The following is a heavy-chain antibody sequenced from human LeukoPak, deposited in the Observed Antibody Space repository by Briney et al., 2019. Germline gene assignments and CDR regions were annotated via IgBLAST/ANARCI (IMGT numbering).Heavy chain of an antibody. J-gene: IGHJ2*01. Sequence: PSETLSLTCTVSGGSISSYYWSWIRQPAGKGLEWIGRIYTSGSTNYNPSLKSRVTMSVDTSKNQFSLKLSSVTAADTAVYYCARQYCSSTSCNWDFDLWGRGTLVTVSS. CDR3: ARQYCSSTSCNWDFDL. D-gene: IGHD2-2*01. V-gene: IGHV4-4*07. CDR1: GGSISSYY. CDR2: IYTSGST.